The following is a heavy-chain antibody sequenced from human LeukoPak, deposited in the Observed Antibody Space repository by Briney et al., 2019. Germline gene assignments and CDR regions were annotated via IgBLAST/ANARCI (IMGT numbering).Heavy chain of an antibody. J-gene: IGHJ4*02. V-gene: IGHV4-59*01. CDR3: AREAASGYDFGAHDY. Sequence: PSETLSLTCTVSGGSISSYYWSWIRQPPGKGLEWIGYIYYSGSTNYNPSLKSRVTISVDTSKNQFSLKLSSVTAADTAVYYCAREAASGYDFGAHDYWGQGTLVTVSS. CDR1: GGSISSYY. CDR2: IYYSGST. D-gene: IGHD5-12*01.